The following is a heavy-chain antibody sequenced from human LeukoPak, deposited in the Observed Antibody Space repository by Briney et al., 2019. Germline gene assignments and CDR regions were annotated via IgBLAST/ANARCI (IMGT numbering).Heavy chain of an antibody. CDR2: IYTSGST. V-gene: IGHV4-61*02. D-gene: IGHD3-10*01. CDR1: GGSISSGSYY. Sequence: SETLSLTCTVSGGSISSGSYYWSWIRQPAWKGLEYIGRIYTSGSTNYNSSLKSRVTISIDTSKNQFSLKLSSVTAADTAVYYCVRGVRSYYDYWGQGTLVTVSS. CDR3: VRGVRSYYDY. J-gene: IGHJ4*02.